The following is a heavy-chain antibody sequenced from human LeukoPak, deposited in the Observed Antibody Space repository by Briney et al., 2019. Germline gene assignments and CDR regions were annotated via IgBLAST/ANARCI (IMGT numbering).Heavy chain of an antibody. CDR3: ARDRWRNAFDI. Sequence: PGGSLRLSRAASGFTFSSYSMNWVRQAPGKGLEWVSSISSSSSYIYYADSVKGRFTISRDNAKNSLYLQMNSLRAEDTAVYYCARDRWRNAFDIWGQGTMVTVSS. V-gene: IGHV3-21*01. J-gene: IGHJ3*02. D-gene: IGHD3-3*01. CDR2: ISSSSSYI. CDR1: GFTFSSYS.